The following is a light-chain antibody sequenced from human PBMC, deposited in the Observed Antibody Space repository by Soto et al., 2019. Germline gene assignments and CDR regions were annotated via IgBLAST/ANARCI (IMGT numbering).Light chain of an antibody. CDR1: ENINTY. Sequence: DIQMTQSPSTLSASIGDRVTITCRASENINTYLAWYQQKPGKAPKLLIYTTSSLESGVPSRFSGSRSGTEFTLTIRSLQSDDFAIYHCQQYSNYPWTFGQGTRVDVK. V-gene: IGKV1-5*03. CDR2: TTS. J-gene: IGKJ1*01. CDR3: QQYSNYPWT.